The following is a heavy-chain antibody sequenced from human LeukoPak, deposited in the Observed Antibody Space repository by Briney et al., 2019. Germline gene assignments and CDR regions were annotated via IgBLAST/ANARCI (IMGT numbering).Heavy chain of an antibody. D-gene: IGHD6-6*01. J-gene: IGHJ4*02. CDR1: GYTLTELS. V-gene: IGHV1-24*01. Sequence: EASVTVSCTVSGYTLTELSMHWVRQAPRNGLECMGGFDPEDGETIYAQKFQGRVTMTEDTSTDTAYMELSSLRSDDTAVYYCARALLRDSSSDYWGQGTLVTVSS. CDR3: ARALLRDSSSDY. CDR2: FDPEDGET.